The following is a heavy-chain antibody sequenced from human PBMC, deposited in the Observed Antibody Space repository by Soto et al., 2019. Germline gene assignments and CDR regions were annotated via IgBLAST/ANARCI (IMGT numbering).Heavy chain of an antibody. CDR3: ARLTSGHDYYYYGMDV. V-gene: IGHV5-10-1*01. Sequence: RGQSLKISCKGSGYSFTSYWISWVRQMPGKGLEWKGRIDPSDSYTNYSPSFQGHVTISADKSISTAYLQWSSLKASDTAMYYCARLTSGHDYYYYGMDVWGQGTTVTGSS. CDR1: GYSFTSYW. CDR2: IDPSDSYT. J-gene: IGHJ6*02. D-gene: IGHD5-12*01.